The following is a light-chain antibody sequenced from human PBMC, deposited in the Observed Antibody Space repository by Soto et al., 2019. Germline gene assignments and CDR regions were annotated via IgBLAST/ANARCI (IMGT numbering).Light chain of an antibody. V-gene: IGKV3-20*01. Sequence: EIVLTQSPGTLSLSPGEIATLSCRASQSVSNNYLAWYQQKPGQAPRLLIYGASSRAAGIPDRFSGSGSGTDFTLTISRLEPEDFAVYYCQQYGSSRWTFGQGTKVDIK. CDR3: QQYGSSRWT. J-gene: IGKJ1*01. CDR1: QSVSNNY. CDR2: GAS.